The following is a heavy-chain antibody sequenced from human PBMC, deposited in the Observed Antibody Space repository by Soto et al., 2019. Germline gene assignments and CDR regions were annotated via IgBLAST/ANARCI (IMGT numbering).Heavy chain of an antibody. V-gene: IGHV3-30*18. CDR2: ISHDGSDT. CDR1: GFTFSTYA. J-gene: IGHJ4*02. Sequence: GGSLRLSCAASGFTFSTYAMHWVRQAPGKGLEWVEVISHDGSDTDYGDSVKGRFTISRDNSKSTMSLQMNSLRPEDTAVYYCAKDAGSTEYFFASWGQGTLVTVS. CDR3: AKDAGSTEYFFAS.